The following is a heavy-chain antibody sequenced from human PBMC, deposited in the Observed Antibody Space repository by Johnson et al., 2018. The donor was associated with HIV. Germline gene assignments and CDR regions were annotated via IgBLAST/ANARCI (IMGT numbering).Heavy chain of an antibody. Sequence: VQLVESGGGVVRPGGSLRLSCAASGFNFDNYGMTWVRQSPGQGLEWVSVIYSGGSTYYADSVKGRFTISRDNSKNTLYLQMNSLSAEDTAVYYCASSFYQQLRAFDIWGQGTMVTVSS. V-gene: IGHV3-66*01. CDR1: GFNFDNYG. CDR2: IYSGGST. D-gene: IGHD6-13*01. CDR3: ASSFYQQLRAFDI. J-gene: IGHJ3*02.